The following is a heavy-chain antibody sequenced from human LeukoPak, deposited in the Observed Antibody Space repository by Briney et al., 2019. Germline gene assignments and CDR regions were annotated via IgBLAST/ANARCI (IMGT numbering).Heavy chain of an antibody. CDR2: ISSSSSYI. CDR3: ARADGASKRAAFDI. Sequence: PGGSLRLSCAASGFTFSSYSMNWVRQAPGKGLEWVSSISSSSSYIYYADSVKGRFTISRDNAKNSLYLQMNSLRAEDTAVYYCARADGASKRAAFDIWGQGTMVTVSS. D-gene: IGHD1-26*01. J-gene: IGHJ3*02. CDR1: GFTFSSYS. V-gene: IGHV3-21*01.